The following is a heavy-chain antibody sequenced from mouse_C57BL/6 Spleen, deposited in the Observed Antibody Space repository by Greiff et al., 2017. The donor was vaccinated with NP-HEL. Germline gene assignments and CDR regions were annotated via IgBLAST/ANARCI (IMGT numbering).Heavy chain of an antibody. CDR3: ARGELTGPL. D-gene: IGHD4-1*01. Sequence: QVQLQQSGPELVKPGASVKISCKASGYAFSSSWMNWVKRRPGKGLEWIGRIYPGDGDTNYNGKFKGKATLTADKSSSTAYMQLSSLTSEDSAVYFCARGELTGPLWGQGTTLTVSS. J-gene: IGHJ2*01. CDR2: IYPGDGDT. V-gene: IGHV1-82*01. CDR1: GYAFSSSW.